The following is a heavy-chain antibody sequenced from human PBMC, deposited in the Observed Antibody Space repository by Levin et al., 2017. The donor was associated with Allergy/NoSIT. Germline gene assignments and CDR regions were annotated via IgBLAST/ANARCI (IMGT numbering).Heavy chain of an antibody. CDR3: ARVSYGDYYFDY. V-gene: IGHV4-4*02. J-gene: IGHJ4*02. D-gene: IGHD4-17*01. CDR1: GGSISSSNW. Sequence: SETLSLTCAVSGGSISSSNWWSWVRQPPGKGLEWIGEIYHSGSTNYNPSLKSRATISVDKSKNQFSLKLSSVTAADTAVYYCARVSYGDYYFDYWGQGTLVTVSS. CDR2: IYHSGST.